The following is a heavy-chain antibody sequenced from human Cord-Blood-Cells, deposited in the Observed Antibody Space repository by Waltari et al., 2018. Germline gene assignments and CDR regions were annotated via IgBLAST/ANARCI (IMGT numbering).Heavy chain of an antibody. CDR2: IWDDGSNK. J-gene: IGHJ4*02. CDR3: ARDYCSGGSCFDY. D-gene: IGHD2-15*01. Sequence: QVQLVESGGGVVQPGRSLRLSCAASGFAFSSDGLHWLRQAPGKGLEWVAVIWDDGSNKYYADSVKGRFTISRDNSKNTLYLQMNSLRAEDTAVYYCARDYCSGGSCFDYWGQGTLVTVSS. CDR1: GFAFSSDG. V-gene: IGHV3-33*01.